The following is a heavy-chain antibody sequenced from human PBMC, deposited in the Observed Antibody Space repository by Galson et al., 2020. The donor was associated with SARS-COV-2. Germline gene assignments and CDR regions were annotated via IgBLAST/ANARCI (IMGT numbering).Heavy chain of an antibody. Sequence: GGSLRLTCAASGFSFSNYAMSWVRQAPGNGLEWVSGISGPGAGTFYGDYVKGRFAISRDNSKNTLYLQMSSLRADDTAVYYCAKGENDDFPRLFDYWGQGTVVTVSS. J-gene: IGHJ4*02. CDR2: ISGPGAGT. CDR3: AKGENDDFPRLFDY. D-gene: IGHD4-17*01. CDR1: GFSFSNYA. V-gene: IGHV3-23*01.